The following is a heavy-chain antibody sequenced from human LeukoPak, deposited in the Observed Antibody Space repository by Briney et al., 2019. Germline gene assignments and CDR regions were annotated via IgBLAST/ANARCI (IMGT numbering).Heavy chain of an antibody. V-gene: IGHV3-7*03. CDR1: GFTFSNYW. CDR3: ARVGIYGDYGRYFDY. D-gene: IGHD4-17*01. J-gene: IGHJ4*02. Sequence: GGSLRLSCAASGFTFSNYWMTWVRQAPGKGLEWVANIKTDGSLVYYVDSVKGRFTISRDNAKNSLYLQMNSLRAEDTALYYCARVGIYGDYGRYFDYWGQGTLVTVSS. CDR2: IKTDGSLV.